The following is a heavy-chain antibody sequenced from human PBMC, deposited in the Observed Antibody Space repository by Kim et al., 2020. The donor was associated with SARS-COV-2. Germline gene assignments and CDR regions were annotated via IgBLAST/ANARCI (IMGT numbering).Heavy chain of an antibody. V-gene: IGHV4-59*01. J-gene: IGHJ3*02. CDR1: GGSISSYY. CDR2: IYYSGST. CDR3: ARDRAVGGAFDI. Sequence: SETLSLTCTVSGGSISSYYWSWIRQPPGKGLEWIGYIYYSGSTNYNPSLKSRVTISVDTSKNQFSLKLSSVTAADTAVYYCARDRAVGGAFDIWGQGTMVTVSS. D-gene: IGHD3-16*01.